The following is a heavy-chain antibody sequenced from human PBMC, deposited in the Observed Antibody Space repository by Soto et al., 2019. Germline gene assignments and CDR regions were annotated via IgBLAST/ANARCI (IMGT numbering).Heavy chain of an antibody. CDR1: GGTFSSYA. CDR3: ARNRDGSGGSCYSGSAFDI. CDR2: IIPIFGTA. V-gene: IGHV1-69*01. D-gene: IGHD2-15*01. J-gene: IGHJ3*02. Sequence: QVQLVQSGAEVKKPGSSVKVSCKASGGTFSSYAISWVRQAPGQGLEWMGGIIPIFGTANYAQKFQGRVTITADESTSTAYKELSSLRAEDTAVYYCARNRDGSGGSCYSGSAFDICGQGTMVTVSS.